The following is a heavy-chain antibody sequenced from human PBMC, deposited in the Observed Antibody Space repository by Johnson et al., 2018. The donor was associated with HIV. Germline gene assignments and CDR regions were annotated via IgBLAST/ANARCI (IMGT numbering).Heavy chain of an antibody. Sequence: QVQLVESGGGLVKPGGSLRVSCAASGFTFRDYHMSWIRQAPGKGVEWLSYISGSGSIIYYADSVKGRVTISRDNSKNTLYLQMNSLRVEDTAVYYCVKEASRGTVTQAPDAFDIWGQGTVVTVSS. V-gene: IGHV3-11*04. CDR3: VKEASRGTVTQAPDAFDI. D-gene: IGHD4-17*01. CDR2: ISGSGSII. CDR1: GFTFRDYH. J-gene: IGHJ3*02.